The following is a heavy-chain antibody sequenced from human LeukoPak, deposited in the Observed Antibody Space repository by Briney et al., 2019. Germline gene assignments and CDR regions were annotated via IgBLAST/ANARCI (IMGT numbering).Heavy chain of an antibody. V-gene: IGHV3-23*01. D-gene: IGHD1-26*01. J-gene: IGHJ4*02. CDR3: ARGYSGSYGRFDY. CDR1: GFTFSSYA. CDR2: ISGSGGST. Sequence: GGSLRLSCAASGFTFSSYAMSWVRQAPGKGLEWVSAISGSGGSTYYADSVKGRFTISRDNSKNTLYLQMNSLRAEDTAVYYCARGYSGSYGRFDYWGQGTLATVSS.